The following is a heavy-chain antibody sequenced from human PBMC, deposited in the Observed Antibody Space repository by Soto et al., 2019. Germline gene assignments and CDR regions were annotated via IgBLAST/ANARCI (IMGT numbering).Heavy chain of an antibody. J-gene: IGHJ3*02. CDR3: ARDRDSSSPRVYAFDI. V-gene: IGHV3-21*01. Sequence: KPGGSLRLSCAASGFTFSSYSMNWVRQAPGKGLEWVSSISSSSSYIYYADSVKGRFTISRDNAKNSLYLQMNSLRAEDTAVYYCARDRDSSSPRVYAFDIWGQGTMVTVSS. CDR2: ISSSSSYI. D-gene: IGHD6-6*01. CDR1: GFTFSSYS.